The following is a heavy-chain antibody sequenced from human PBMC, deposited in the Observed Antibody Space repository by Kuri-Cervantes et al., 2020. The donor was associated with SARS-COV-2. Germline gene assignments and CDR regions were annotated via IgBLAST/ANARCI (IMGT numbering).Heavy chain of an antibody. D-gene: IGHD6-6*01. CDR1: GYSISSGYY. V-gene: IGHV4-38-2*01. CDR3: ARQGGYSSSSLDY. Sequence: SETLSLTCAVPGYSISSGYYWGWIRQPPGKGLEWIGSIYHSGSTYYNPSLKSRVTISVDTSKNQFSLKLSSVTAADTAVYYCARQGGYSSSSLDYWGQGTLVTVSS. CDR2: IYHSGST. J-gene: IGHJ4*02.